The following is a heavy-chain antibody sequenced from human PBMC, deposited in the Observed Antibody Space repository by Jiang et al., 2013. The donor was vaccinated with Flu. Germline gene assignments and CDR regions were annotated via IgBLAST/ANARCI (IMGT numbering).Heavy chain of an antibody. Sequence: GGSFSTYAITWVRQAPGQGLEWMGRIIPILGIAKYAQKVQGRVTMTTDTSTSTAYMELRSLRSDDTAVYFCARGGADRASSHAFDIWGHGTMATVSS. J-gene: IGHJ3*02. D-gene: IGHD2-15*01. CDR1: GGSFSTYA. CDR2: IIPILGIA. V-gene: IGHV1-69*04. CDR3: ARGGADRASSHAFDI.